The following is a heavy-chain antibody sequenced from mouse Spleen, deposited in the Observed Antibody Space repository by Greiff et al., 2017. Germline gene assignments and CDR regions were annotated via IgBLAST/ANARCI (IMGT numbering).Heavy chain of an antibody. CDR1: GYAFTSSC. Sequence: VKLMESGPELVKPGASVKISCKASGYAFTSSCMNWVKQSPGKGLEWIGRIYPDDGDTNYNRKFKGKATLTVDKSSSTAYMQLSSLTSEDSAVFVCASACEGLFAYWGQGTLVTVSS. J-gene: IGHJ3*01. CDR3: ASACEGLFAY. D-gene: IGHD6-2*01. V-gene: IGHV1-82*01. CDR2: IYPDDGDT.